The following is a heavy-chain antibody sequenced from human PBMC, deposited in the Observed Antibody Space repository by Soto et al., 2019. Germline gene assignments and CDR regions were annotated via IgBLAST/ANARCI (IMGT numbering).Heavy chain of an antibody. CDR3: AKIGIPDYYDRSGYAY. Sequence: PGGSLRLSCAASGFIFSNCAMHWVRQAPGKGLEWVAVVSFDGTNKYYPDSVNGRFTISRDNSKNTLYLQIHSLRAEDTAVYYCAKIGIPDYYDRSGYAYWGQGS. D-gene: IGHD3-22*01. CDR1: GFIFSNCA. V-gene: IGHV3-30*18. J-gene: IGHJ4*02. CDR2: VSFDGTNK.